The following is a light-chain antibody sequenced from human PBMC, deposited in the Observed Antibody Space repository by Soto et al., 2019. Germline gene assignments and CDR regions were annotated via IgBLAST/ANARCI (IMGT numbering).Light chain of an antibody. CDR3: ASWDDSLSGVV. V-gene: IGLV1-44*01. Sequence: QLVLTQPPSASGTPGQRVTISCSGSTSNIGRNTVNWYQQLPGTAPKLLIFGNNQRPSGVPDRFSGSKSGTSASLAIIGLQSEDETDYYCASWDDSLSGVVFGGGTKLTVL. CDR1: TSNIGRNT. CDR2: GNN. J-gene: IGLJ2*01.